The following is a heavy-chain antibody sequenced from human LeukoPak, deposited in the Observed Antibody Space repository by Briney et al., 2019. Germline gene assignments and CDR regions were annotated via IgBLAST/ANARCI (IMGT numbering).Heavy chain of an antibody. Sequence: PGGSLRLSCAASGFTFSSYSMNWVRQAPGRGLEWVSYISSSSSTIYYSDSVKGQFTISRDNAKNSLYLQMNSLRAEDTAVYFCSRNPTAYNWFDPWGQGTLVTVSS. CDR2: ISSSSSTI. J-gene: IGHJ5*02. D-gene: IGHD1-14*01. CDR1: GFTFSSYS. V-gene: IGHV3-48*01. CDR3: SRNPTAYNWFDP.